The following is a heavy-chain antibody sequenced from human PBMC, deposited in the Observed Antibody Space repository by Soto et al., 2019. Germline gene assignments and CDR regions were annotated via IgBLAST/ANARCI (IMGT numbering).Heavy chain of an antibody. J-gene: IGHJ3*02. CDR2: INGDGSST. Sequence: PGGSLRLSCAASGFTFSSYWMHWVRQAPGKGLVLVSRINGDGSSTSYADSVKGRFTISRDNAKNTLYLQMNSLRAEDTAMYYCARVKGQWPIVFDIWGQGTMVTVPS. V-gene: IGHV3-74*01. CDR1: GFTFSSYW. CDR3: ARVKGQWPIVFDI. D-gene: IGHD6-19*01.